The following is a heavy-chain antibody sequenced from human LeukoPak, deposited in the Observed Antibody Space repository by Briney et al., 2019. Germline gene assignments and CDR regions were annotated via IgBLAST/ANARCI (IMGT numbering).Heavy chain of an antibody. CDR3: TRGHVLCRGGYCYRHFDY. V-gene: IGHV3-49*04. D-gene: IGHD2-21*02. Sequence: GGSLRLSCTTSGFTFGDYATSWVRQAPGKGLEWVGFIRSKADSETTEYAASVKGRFAISGDDSKSIAYLQMNSLETEDTAVYYCTRGHVLCRGGYCYRHFDYWGQGTLVTVSS. CDR2: IRSKADSETT. CDR1: GFTFGDYA. J-gene: IGHJ4*02.